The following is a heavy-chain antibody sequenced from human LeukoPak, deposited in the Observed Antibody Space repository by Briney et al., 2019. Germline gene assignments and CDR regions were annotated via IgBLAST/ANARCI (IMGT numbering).Heavy chain of an antibody. CDR3: ARDITMPPYYYYYMDV. V-gene: IGHV3-48*01. D-gene: IGHD3-3*01. CDR2: ISSSSSTI. Sequence: GGSLRLSCAASRFTFSSYSMNWVRQAPGKGLEWVSYISSSSSTIYYADSVKGRFTISRDNAKNSLYLQMNSLRAEDTAVYYCARDITMPPYYYYYMDVWGKGTTVTVSS. CDR1: RFTFSSYS. J-gene: IGHJ6*03.